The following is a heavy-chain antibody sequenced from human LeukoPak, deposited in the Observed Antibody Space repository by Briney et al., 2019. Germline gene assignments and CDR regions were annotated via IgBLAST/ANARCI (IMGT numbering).Heavy chain of an antibody. CDR3: ARHPPSYYDFWSGYYDITPYYYYYMDV. Sequence: PSETLSLTCTVSGGSISSSSYYWGWIRQPPGKGLEWIGSIYYSGSTYYNPSLKSRVTISVDTSKNQFSLKLSSVTAADTALYYRARHPPSYYDFWSGYYDITPYYYYYMDVWGKGTTVTVSS. V-gene: IGHV4-39*01. D-gene: IGHD3-3*01. J-gene: IGHJ6*03. CDR1: GGSISSSSYY. CDR2: IYYSGST.